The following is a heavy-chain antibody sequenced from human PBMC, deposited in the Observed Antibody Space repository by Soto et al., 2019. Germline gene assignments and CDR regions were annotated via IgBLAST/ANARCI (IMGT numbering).Heavy chain of an antibody. CDR3: ARGLSAFDP. V-gene: IGHV4-39*07. CDR1: GGSISSNSYY. Sequence: SETLSLTCTVSGGSISSNSYYWDWIRQPPGKGLEWIGSIYYSGATSYNPSLKSRVTMSVDTSKNQVSLRLNSMTAADTAVYYCARGLSAFDPWGQGTLVTVSS. J-gene: IGHJ5*02. CDR2: IYYSGAT. D-gene: IGHD3-16*01.